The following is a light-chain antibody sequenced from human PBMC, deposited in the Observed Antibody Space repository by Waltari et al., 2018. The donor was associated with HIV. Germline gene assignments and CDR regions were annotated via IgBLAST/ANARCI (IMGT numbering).Light chain of an antibody. CDR3: AAWDDSLNGHVV. CDR2: SNN. V-gene: IGLV1-44*01. Sequence: QSVLTQPPSASGTPGQRVTISCSGSSSNIGSNTVNWYQPLPGTAPKPLIYSNNQRPSGVPDRFSGSKSGTSASLAISGLQSEDEADYYCAAWDDSLNGHVVFGGGTKLTVL. J-gene: IGLJ2*01. CDR1: SSNIGSNT.